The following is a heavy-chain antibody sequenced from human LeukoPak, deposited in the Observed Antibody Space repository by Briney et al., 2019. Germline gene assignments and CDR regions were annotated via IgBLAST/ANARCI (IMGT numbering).Heavy chain of an antibody. V-gene: IGHV4-4*09. CDR3: ATTLYYDSSFDY. CDR2: IYTSGST. CDR1: GGSISSYY. D-gene: IGHD3-22*01. Sequence: SQTLSLTCTVSGGSISSYYWSWIRQPPGKGLEWIGYIYTSGSTNYNPSLKSRVTISVDTSKNQFSLKLSSVTAADTAVYYCATTLYYDSSFDYWGQGTLLTVSS. J-gene: IGHJ4*02.